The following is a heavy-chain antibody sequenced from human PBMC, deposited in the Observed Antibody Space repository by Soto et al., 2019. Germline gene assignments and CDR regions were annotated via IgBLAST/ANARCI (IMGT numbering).Heavy chain of an antibody. D-gene: IGHD2-15*01. J-gene: IGHJ6*01. CDR3: ARGGVGLMSGETYYYAMGG. V-gene: IGHV1-8*01. Sequence: QVHLVQSGAEVKKPWASVKVSCTASGYDFNIYDIHWVRQSTGQELEWMGWMTPKRETPGYAPKFQGRYTMTRDTSGSAVYMELSSLGSEETAVYFCARGGVGLMSGETYYYAMGGWWKGSTVTVSS. CDR2: MTPKRETP. CDR1: GYDFNIYD.